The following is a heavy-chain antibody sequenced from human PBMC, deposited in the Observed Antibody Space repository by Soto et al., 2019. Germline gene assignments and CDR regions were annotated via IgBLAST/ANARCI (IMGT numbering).Heavy chain of an antibody. Sequence: GGSLRLSCAASGFTFSSYAMSWVRQAPGKGLEWVSAISGSGGSTYYADSVKGRFTISRDNSKNTLYLQMNSLRAEDTAVDYCAKGRFFEWLFDYWGQGTLVTVSS. CDR3: AKGRFFEWLFDY. CDR1: GFTFSSYA. V-gene: IGHV3-23*01. D-gene: IGHD3-3*01. J-gene: IGHJ4*02. CDR2: ISGSGGST.